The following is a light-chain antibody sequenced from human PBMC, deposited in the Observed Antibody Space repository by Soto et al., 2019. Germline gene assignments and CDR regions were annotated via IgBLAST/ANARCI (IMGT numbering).Light chain of an antibody. CDR3: QQYNNWPPIT. J-gene: IGKJ5*01. CDR1: QSVSSSY. Sequence: EIVLTQSPGTLSLSPGERATLSCRASQSVSSSYLAWYQQKPGQAPRLLIYGASNRATGIPDRFSGSGSGTDFTLTISRLEPEDFAVYYCQQYNNWPPITFGQGTRLENK. V-gene: IGKV3-20*01. CDR2: GAS.